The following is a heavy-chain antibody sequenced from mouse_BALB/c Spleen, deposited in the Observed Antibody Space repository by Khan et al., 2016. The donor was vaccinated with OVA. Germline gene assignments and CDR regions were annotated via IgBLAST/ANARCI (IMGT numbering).Heavy chain of an antibody. J-gene: IGHJ1*01. CDR1: GYTFSSYW. V-gene: IGHV1-9*01. CDR3: ARGIRPDWYFDV. CDR2: ILPGSGST. Sequence: QVQLQQPGAELMKPGALVKISCKATGYTFSSYWIEWIKQRPGHGLEWIGEILPGSGSTRYNEKLMGKATLTADTSSNTAYMQLSSLTSEDSAVFYCARGIRPDWYFDVWGAGTPVTVSS. D-gene: IGHD2-12*01.